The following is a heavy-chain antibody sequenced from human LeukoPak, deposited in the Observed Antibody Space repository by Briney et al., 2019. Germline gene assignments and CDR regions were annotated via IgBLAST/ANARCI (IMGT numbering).Heavy chain of an antibody. CDR2: IYYSGST. J-gene: IGHJ5*02. V-gene: IGHV4-59*08. Sequence: PSETLSLTCIVSGDSVSSYYWSWIRQPPRKGLEWIGYIYYSGSTNYNPSLKSRVTISLDTSKNQFSLKLSSVTAADTAVYYCARLVVGYSSSWSNWFDPWGRGTLVTVSS. D-gene: IGHD6-13*01. CDR1: GDSVSSYY. CDR3: ARLVVGYSSSWSNWFDP.